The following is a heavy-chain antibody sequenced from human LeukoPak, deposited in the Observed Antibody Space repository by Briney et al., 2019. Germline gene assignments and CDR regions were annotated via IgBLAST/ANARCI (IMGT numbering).Heavy chain of an antibody. CDR3: ARDSPIRSGYTTAKNYYYYGMDV. CDR2: IYYSGST. V-gene: IGHV4-30-4*01. Sequence: PSQTLSLTCTVSGGSISSGDYYWSWIRQPPGKGLEWIGYIYYSGSTYYNPSLKSRVTISVDTSKNQFSLKLSSVTAADTAVYYCARDSPIRSGYTTAKNYYYYGMDVWGQGTTVTVSS. J-gene: IGHJ6*02. CDR1: GGSISSGDYY. D-gene: IGHD3-3*01.